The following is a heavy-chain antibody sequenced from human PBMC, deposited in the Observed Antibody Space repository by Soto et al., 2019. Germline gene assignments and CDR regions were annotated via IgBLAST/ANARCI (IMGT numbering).Heavy chain of an antibody. CDR2: INPNRGGT. Sequence: QVQLVQSGAEVKKPGASVKVSCKASGYTFTGYYMHWVRQAPGQGLEWMGWINPNRGGTNYAQKFQGRVTMTRDTSISTAYMELSRLRSDDTAVYYCARGGSDFWSGYYTLGDYWGQGTLVTVSS. J-gene: IGHJ4*02. CDR1: GYTFTGYY. CDR3: ARGGSDFWSGYYTLGDY. D-gene: IGHD3-3*01. V-gene: IGHV1-2*02.